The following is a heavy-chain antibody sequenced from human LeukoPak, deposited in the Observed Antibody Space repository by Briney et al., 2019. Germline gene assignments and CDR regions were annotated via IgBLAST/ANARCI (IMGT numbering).Heavy chain of an antibody. V-gene: IGHV4-4*09. CDR2: ISTSGST. CDR3: ASPRTSYRYTFDY. J-gene: IGHJ4*02. CDR1: VASISNYY. Sequence: SETLSLTCAVSVASISNYYWSWIRQAPGKGLEWIGYISTSGSTNYNPSLKSRVSISLDTSNNRFSLNLNFVTAADTAVYFCASPRTSYRYTFDYWGPGALVTASS. D-gene: IGHD5-18*01.